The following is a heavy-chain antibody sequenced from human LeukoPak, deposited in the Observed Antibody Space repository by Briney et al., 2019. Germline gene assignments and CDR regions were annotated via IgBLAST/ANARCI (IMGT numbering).Heavy chain of an antibody. J-gene: IGHJ6*03. CDR2: INWNGGST. Sequence: GGSLRLSCAASGFTFDDYGVSWVRQAPGKGLEWVSGINWNGGSTGYADSVKGRFTISRDNAKNSLYLQMNSLRAEDTALYYCARRIPYYYYMDVWGKGTTVTVSS. CDR1: GFTFDDYG. CDR3: ARRIPYYYYMDV. V-gene: IGHV3-20*04.